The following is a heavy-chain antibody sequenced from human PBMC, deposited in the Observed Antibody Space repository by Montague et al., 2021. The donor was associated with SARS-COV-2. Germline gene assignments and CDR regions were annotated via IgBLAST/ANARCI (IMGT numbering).Heavy chain of an antibody. V-gene: IGHV4-34*01. CDR3: ARGADYDFWSGYLRYKWFDP. Sequence: SETLSLTCAVYGGSLSGYYWAWIRRTPGKGLEWIGEINHSGNTXXXPSXXXRLTISVDTSKKQFSLKLSSVTTADTAVYYCARGADYDFWSGYLRYKWFDPWGLGTPVTVSS. J-gene: IGHJ5*02. CDR1: GGSLSGYY. CDR2: INHSGNT. D-gene: IGHD3-3*01.